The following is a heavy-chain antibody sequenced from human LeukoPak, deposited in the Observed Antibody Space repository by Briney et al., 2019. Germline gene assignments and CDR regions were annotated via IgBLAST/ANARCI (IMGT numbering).Heavy chain of an antibody. V-gene: IGHV3-21*01. CDR3: AGYDSSGYSIAY. CDR2: ISSSSSYI. CDR1: GFTFSSYS. D-gene: IGHD3-22*01. J-gene: IGHJ4*02. Sequence: GGSLRLSCAASGFTFSSYSMNWVRQAPGKGLEWVSSISSSSSYIYYADSVKGRFTISRDNAKNSLYLQMNSLRAEDAAVYYCAGYDSSGYSIAYWGQGTLVTVSS.